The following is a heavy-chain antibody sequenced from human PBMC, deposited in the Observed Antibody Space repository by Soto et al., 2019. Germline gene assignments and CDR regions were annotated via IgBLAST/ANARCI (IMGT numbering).Heavy chain of an antibody. J-gene: IGHJ5*02. CDR1: GGTFSSYA. D-gene: IGHD3-22*01. CDR2: IIPIFGTA. V-gene: IGHV1-69*06. CDR3: AGDLPPGDDSSGYYHWFDP. Sequence: SVKVSCKASGGTFSSYAISWVRQAPGQGLEWMGGIIPIFGTANYAQKFQGRVTITADKSTSTAYMELSSLRSEDTAVYYCAGDLPPGDDSSGYYHWFDPWGQGTLVTVSS.